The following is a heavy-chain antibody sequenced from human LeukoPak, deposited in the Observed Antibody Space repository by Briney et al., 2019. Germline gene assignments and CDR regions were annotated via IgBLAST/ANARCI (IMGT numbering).Heavy chain of an antibody. CDR2: IYYSGTT. V-gene: IGHV4-31*03. CDR1: GGSISRGGYY. CDR3: ARWDDGWYDAFDI. J-gene: IGHJ3*02. D-gene: IGHD2-15*01. Sequence: TLSLTCTVSGGSISRGGYYWSWIRQHPGKGLEWIGYIYYSGTTYYNPSLKSRVVMSVDTSKNQFSLKLSSVTAADTAVFFCARWDDGWYDAFDIWGQGTLVTVSS.